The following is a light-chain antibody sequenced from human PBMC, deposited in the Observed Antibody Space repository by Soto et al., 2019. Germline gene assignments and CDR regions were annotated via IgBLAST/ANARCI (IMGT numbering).Light chain of an antibody. CDR1: SSSIGAGYD. Sequence: QAVVTQPPSVSGAPGQRVTISCTGGSSSIGAGYDVHWYQHLPGTAPKLLIYGDSNRPSGVPDRFSGSKSGTSASLAITGLQAEDEGDYYCQSYVSSLSGRVVFGGGTQLTVL. V-gene: IGLV1-40*01. CDR2: GDS. CDR3: QSYVSSLSGRVV. J-gene: IGLJ2*01.